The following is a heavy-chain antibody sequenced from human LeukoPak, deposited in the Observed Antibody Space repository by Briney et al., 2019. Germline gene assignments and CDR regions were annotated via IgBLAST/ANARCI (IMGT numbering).Heavy chain of an antibody. Sequence: SETLSLTCTVSGGSISSYYWSWIRQPPGKGLEWIGYIYYSGSTNYNPSLKSRVTISVDTSKNQFSLKLSSVTAADTAVYYCARDSSSFAAFDYWGQGTLVTVSS. V-gene: IGHV4-59*01. CDR2: IYYSGST. D-gene: IGHD6-6*01. J-gene: IGHJ4*02. CDR1: GGSISSYY. CDR3: ARDSSSFAAFDY.